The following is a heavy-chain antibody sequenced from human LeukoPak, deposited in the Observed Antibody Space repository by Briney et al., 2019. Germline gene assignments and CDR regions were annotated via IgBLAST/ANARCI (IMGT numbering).Heavy chain of an antibody. D-gene: IGHD1-14*01. Sequence: GGSLRLSCAASGSTFSSYGMHWVRQAPGKGLEWVAVISYDGSNKYYADSVKGRFTISRDNSKNTLYLQMNSLRAEDTAVYYCAKDPAGAPEYYFDYWGQGTLVTVSS. J-gene: IGHJ4*02. CDR3: AKDPAGAPEYYFDY. V-gene: IGHV3-30*18. CDR2: ISYDGSNK. CDR1: GSTFSSYG.